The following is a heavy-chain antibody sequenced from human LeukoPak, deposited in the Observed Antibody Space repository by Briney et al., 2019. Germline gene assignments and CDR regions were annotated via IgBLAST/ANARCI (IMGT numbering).Heavy chain of an antibody. Sequence: ASVKVSCKASGYTFTGYYMHWVRQAPGQGLEWMGWINPNSGGTNYAQKFQGRVTMTRDTSISTAYMELSRLRSDDTAVYYCARGGRVYGGNPKCYFDYWGQGTLVTVSS. V-gene: IGHV1-2*02. D-gene: IGHD4-23*01. CDR1: GYTFTGYY. CDR3: ARGGRVYGGNPKCYFDY. J-gene: IGHJ4*02. CDR2: INPNSGGT.